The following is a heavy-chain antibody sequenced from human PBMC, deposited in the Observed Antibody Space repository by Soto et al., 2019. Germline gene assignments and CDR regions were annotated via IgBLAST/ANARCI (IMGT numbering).Heavy chain of an antibody. J-gene: IGHJ4*02. Sequence: PGESQRRSCKASEDIFTNYWIGWVRQIPGRGLEWMGIIYPGDSDTRYSPSFEGQVTFPVDKSINTAYLHLSTLKASDTAMFYCVRRRGYSSSGAFDYWAQGTLVTVSS. CDR2: IYPGDSDT. V-gene: IGHV5-51*01. CDR1: EDIFTNYW. D-gene: IGHD6-6*01. CDR3: VRRRGYSSSGAFDY.